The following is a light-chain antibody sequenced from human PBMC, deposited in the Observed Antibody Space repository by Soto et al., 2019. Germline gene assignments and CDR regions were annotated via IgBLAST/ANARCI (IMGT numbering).Light chain of an antibody. V-gene: IGKV1-5*03. J-gene: IGKJ3*01. CDR3: QQYDGPPLS. Sequence: DIQMTQSPSTLSASIGDRVTITCRASQSISSRLAWYQHKPGKAPKLLIYKASTLESGVPSRFSGSGSGTEFTLTISSLQPEDIGIYYCQQYDGPPLSFGPGTTVEI. CDR2: KAS. CDR1: QSISSR.